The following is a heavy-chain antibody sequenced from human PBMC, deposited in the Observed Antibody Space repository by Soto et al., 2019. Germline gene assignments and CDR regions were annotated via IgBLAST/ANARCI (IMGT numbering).Heavy chain of an antibody. CDR3: ARDYYGSGNYYKARPDY. Sequence: QVQLVESGGGVVQPGRSLRLSCAASGFTFSTYGMHWVRQAPGKGLEWVAVIWFDETNKYYADSVKGRFTISRDNSKNTLFLQMNSLTAEDTAVYYCARDYYGSGNYYKARPDYWGQGTLVTVSS. CDR2: IWFDETNK. J-gene: IGHJ4*02. D-gene: IGHD3-10*01. V-gene: IGHV3-33*01. CDR1: GFTFSTYG.